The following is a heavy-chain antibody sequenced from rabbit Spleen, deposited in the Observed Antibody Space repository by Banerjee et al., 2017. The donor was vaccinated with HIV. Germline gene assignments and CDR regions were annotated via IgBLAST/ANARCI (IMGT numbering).Heavy chain of an antibody. D-gene: IGHD1-1*01. CDR2: IYTGNVKT. J-gene: IGHJ6*01. CDR3: ARDTSSSFSSYGMDL. CDR1: GFDFSRGYD. V-gene: IGHV1S40*01. Sequence: VESGGGLVKPGASLTLTCKASGFDFSRGYDMCWVRQAPGKGLEWIGCIYTGNVKTYYASWAKGRFTISKTSSPTVTLQMTRLTAADTATYFCARDTSSSFSSYGMDLWGQGTLVTVS.